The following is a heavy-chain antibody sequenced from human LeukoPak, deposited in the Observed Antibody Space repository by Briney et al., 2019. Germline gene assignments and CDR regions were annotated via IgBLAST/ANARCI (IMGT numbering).Heavy chain of an antibody. CDR3: AKRGSNTWSDFDY. D-gene: IGHD6-13*01. V-gene: IGHV4-39*07. CDR1: GGSIGSSSYY. CDR2: IYYSGIT. J-gene: IGHJ4*02. Sequence: SETLSLTCTVSGGSIGSSSYYWGWIRQPPGKGLEWIGSIYYSGITNYNPSLKSRATISVDTSKNQFSLKLNSVTAADTAVYYCAKRGSNTWSDFDYWGQGTLVTVSS.